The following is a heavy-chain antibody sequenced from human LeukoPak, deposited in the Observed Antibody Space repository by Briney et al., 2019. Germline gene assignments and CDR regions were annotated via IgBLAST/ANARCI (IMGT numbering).Heavy chain of an antibody. CDR1: GYFFTTYW. V-gene: IGHV5-51*01. J-gene: IGHJ5*02. CDR3: ARQRGASGTVNWCDP. Sequence: GESLKISCETSGYFFTTYWIGWVRQLPGTGLEWVGAIFPDDSDTIYSPSFQGQVTISADKSVRTAYLQWSSLKASDTAIYFCARQRGASGTVNWCDPWGQGTLVPVFS. D-gene: IGHD3-10*01. CDR2: IFPDDSDT.